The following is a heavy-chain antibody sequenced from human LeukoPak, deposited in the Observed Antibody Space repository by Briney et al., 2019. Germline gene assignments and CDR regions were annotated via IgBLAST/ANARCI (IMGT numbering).Heavy chain of an antibody. V-gene: IGHV4-61*02. J-gene: IGHJ4*02. CDR2: IYTSGST. D-gene: IGHD6-13*01. Sequence: PSETLSLTCTVSGGSISSGSYYWSWIRQPAGKGLEWIGRIYTSGSTNYNPSLKSRVTISVDTSKNQFSLKLSSVTAADTAVYYCARGNIAAAGTFDYWGQGTLVTVSS. CDR3: ARGNIAAAGTFDY. CDR1: GGSISSGSYY.